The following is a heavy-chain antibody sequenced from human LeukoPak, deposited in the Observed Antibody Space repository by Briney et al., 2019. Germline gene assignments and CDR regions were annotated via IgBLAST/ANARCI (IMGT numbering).Heavy chain of an antibody. CDR1: GFTFSSYS. CDR3: ARAHKIRAWEVYMDV. V-gene: IGHV3-48*01. J-gene: IGHJ6*03. CDR2: ISFSSSTI. Sequence: SGGSLRLSCAASGFTFSSYSMNWVRQAPGKGLEWVSYISFSSSTIYYADSVKGRFTISRDNAKNSLYLQMNSLRAEDTAVYYCARAHKIRAWEVYMDVWGKGTTVTVSS. D-gene: IGHD1-26*01.